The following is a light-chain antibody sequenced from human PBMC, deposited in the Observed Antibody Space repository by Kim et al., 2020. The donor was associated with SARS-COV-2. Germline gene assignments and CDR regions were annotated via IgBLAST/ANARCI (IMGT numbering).Light chain of an antibody. CDR1: SGSIASNY. Sequence: KPVTTSCTRSSGSIASNYVQWYQQRPGSAPTTVIYEDNQRPSGVPDRFSGSIDSSSNSASLTISGLKTEDEADYYCQSYDSSNQVVFGGGTQLTVL. CDR2: EDN. J-gene: IGLJ2*01. CDR3: QSYDSSNQVV. V-gene: IGLV6-57*03.